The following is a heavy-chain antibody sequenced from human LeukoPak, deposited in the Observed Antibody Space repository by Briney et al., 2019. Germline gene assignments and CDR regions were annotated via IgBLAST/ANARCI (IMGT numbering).Heavy chain of an antibody. V-gene: IGHV3-23*01. CDR3: AKDIVVVPAARAFDAFDI. D-gene: IGHD2-2*01. CDR2: ISCSGGSK. CDR1: GFTFSSYA. Sequence: PVESLRLSCAASGFTFSSYAQRWVRQAPGKGLEGVSAISCSGGSKYYADSVKGRSTISRDKSKNTLYRQMTSLRAEDTAVYYCAKDIVVVPAARAFDAFDIWGQGTMVTVSS. J-gene: IGHJ3*02.